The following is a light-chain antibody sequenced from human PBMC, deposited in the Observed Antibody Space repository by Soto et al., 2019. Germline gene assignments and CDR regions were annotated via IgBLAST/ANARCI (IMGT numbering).Light chain of an antibody. J-gene: IGLJ1*01. V-gene: IGLV2-23*01. Sequence: SVLTQPASVSGSPGQSITISCTGTSSDVGSYNLVSWYQQHPGKAPKLMIYEGSKRPSGVSNRFSGSKSGNTASLTISGLQAEDEADYYCCSYAVTPVFGTGTKVTVL. CDR1: SSDVGSYNL. CDR3: CSYAVTPV. CDR2: EGS.